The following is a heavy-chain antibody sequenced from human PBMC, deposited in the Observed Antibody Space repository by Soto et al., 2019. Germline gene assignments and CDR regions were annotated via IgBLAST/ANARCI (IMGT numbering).Heavy chain of an antibody. CDR2: ISYEGNNQ. CDR1: EFTFSPYA. D-gene: IGHD3-3*01. Sequence: QVQLVESGGGVVQPGRSLRLSCAASEFTFSPYAMHWVRQAPGKGLEWVAVISYEGNNQYYADSGKGRFTISRDTAKNTLYLEMNSLRTEDTAIYFCAREIFTSPLPDRGMDVWGQGTTVIVSS. J-gene: IGHJ6*02. V-gene: IGHV3-30-3*01. CDR3: AREIFTSPLPDRGMDV.